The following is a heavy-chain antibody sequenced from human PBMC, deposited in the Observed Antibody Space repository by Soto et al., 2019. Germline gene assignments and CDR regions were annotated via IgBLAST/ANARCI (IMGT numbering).Heavy chain of an antibody. CDR2: INHSGST. CDR1: GGSFSGYY. V-gene: IGHV4-34*01. Sequence: SETLSLTCAVYGGSFSGYYWSWIRQPPGKGLEWIGEINHSGSTNYNPSLKSRVTISVDTSKNQFSLRLSSVTAADTAVYYCARGLAAATPWGQGTLVTVSS. J-gene: IGHJ5*02. CDR3: ARGLAAATP. D-gene: IGHD6-13*01.